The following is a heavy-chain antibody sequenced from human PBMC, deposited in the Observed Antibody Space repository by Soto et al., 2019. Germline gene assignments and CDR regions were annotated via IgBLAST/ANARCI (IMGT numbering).Heavy chain of an antibody. Sequence: GASVKVSCKASGGTFSSYAISWVRQAPGQGLEWMGGIIPIFGTANYAQKFQGRVTITADESTSTAYMELSSLRSEDTAVYYCAVRFLEWLQLQYYYYYYGMDVWGQGTTVTVS. CDR2: IIPIFGTA. V-gene: IGHV1-69*13. J-gene: IGHJ6*02. CDR3: AVRFLEWLQLQYYYYYYGMDV. CDR1: GGTFSSYA. D-gene: IGHD3-3*01.